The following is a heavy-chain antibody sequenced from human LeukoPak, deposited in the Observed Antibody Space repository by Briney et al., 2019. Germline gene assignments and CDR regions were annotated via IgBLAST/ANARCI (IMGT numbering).Heavy chain of an antibody. V-gene: IGHV4-59*01. Sequence: SETLSLTCTVSGGSINSYYWSWIRQPPGKGLEWIGYIYYSGSTNYNPSLKSRVTISVDTSKNQFSLKLSSVTAADTAVYYCARSYSSSWYWDYWGQGTLVTVSS. CDR1: GGSINSYY. D-gene: IGHD6-13*01. CDR2: IYYSGST. CDR3: ARSYSSSWYWDY. J-gene: IGHJ4*02.